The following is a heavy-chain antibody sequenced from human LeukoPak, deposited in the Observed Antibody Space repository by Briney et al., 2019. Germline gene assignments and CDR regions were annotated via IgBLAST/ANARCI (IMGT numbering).Heavy chain of an antibody. Sequence: SETLSLTCTVSGGSISSYYWSWIRQPPGKGLEWIGYIYDSGSTYYNPSLKSRVTISVDTSKNQFSLRLSSVTAADTAVYYCARDIEKRRGAVGFDPWGRGTLVTVSS. CDR2: IYDSGST. J-gene: IGHJ5*02. D-gene: IGHD6-13*01. V-gene: IGHV4-59*01. CDR3: ARDIEKRRGAVGFDP. CDR1: GGSISSYY.